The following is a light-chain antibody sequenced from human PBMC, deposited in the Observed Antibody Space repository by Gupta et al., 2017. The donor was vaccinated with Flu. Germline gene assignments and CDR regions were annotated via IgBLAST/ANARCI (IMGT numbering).Light chain of an antibody. CDR2: INS. Sequence: QSVLTQPPSASGTPGQRVTISCSGSSSNIESNTVNWYQQFPGTAHKLLFYINSQRPSGVPDRFSCSKSGTSGSPVISVLQSEDEADYYCAASDDSLNGRVFGGGTKLTVI. V-gene: IGLV1-44*01. J-gene: IGLJ3*02. CDR1: SSNIESNT. CDR3: AASDDSLNGRV.